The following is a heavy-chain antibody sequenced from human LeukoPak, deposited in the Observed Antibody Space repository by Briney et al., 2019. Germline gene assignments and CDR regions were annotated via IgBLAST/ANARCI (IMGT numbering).Heavy chain of an antibody. J-gene: IGHJ4*02. CDR2: IIPIFGTA. V-gene: IGHV1-69*06. D-gene: IGHD3-16*02. Sequence: GSSVKVSCKASGGTFSSYAISWVRQAPGQGLEWMGGIIPIFGTANYAQKFQGRVTITADKSTSTAYMELSSLRPEDTAVYYCGGGHYDYVWGSYRVIDYWGQGTLVTVSS. CDR3: GGGHYDYVWGSYRVIDY. CDR1: GGTFSSYA.